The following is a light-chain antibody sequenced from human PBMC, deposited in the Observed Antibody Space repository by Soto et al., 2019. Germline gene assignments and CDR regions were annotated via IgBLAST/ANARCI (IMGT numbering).Light chain of an antibody. Sequence: QSALTQPASVSGSPGQSITISCTGTSSDIGGYNSVSWYQQHPGKAPQLMIYEVSNRPSGVSNRFSGSKSGNTASLTISGLEAEDEGDYYCGSDTITSVRYVFGGGTKLTVL. J-gene: IGLJ1*01. CDR3: GSDTITSVRYV. CDR2: EVS. V-gene: IGLV2-14*01. CDR1: SSDIGGYNS.